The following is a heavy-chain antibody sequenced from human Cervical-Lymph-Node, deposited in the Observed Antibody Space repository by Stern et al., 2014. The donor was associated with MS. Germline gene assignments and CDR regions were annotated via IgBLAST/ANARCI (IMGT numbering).Heavy chain of an antibody. V-gene: IGHV5-51*03. D-gene: IGHD2-2*01. CDR2: IYPRDSDI. CDR1: GYTFTDYW. CDR3: ARRMPPDY. J-gene: IGHJ4*02. Sequence: VQLVASGAEVRKPGESLKISCKASGYTFTDYWIGWVRQMPGKGLEWMGIIYPRDSDITYSPSFQGQVTISADRSISTAYLQWSSLRASDTAIYYCARRMPPDYWGQGTLVTVSS.